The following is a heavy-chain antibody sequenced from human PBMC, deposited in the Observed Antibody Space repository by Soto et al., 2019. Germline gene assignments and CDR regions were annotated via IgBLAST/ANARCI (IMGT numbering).Heavy chain of an antibody. D-gene: IGHD3-3*02. J-gene: IGHJ6*02. CDR2: ISAYNGNT. Sequence: ASVKVSCKASGYTLTSYGISWVRQAPGQGLEWMGWISAYNGNTNYAQKLQGRVTMTTDTSTSTAYMELRSLRSDDTAVYYCARGELEYYYYYGMDVWGQGTTVTVSS. CDR3: ARGELEYYYYYGMDV. V-gene: IGHV1-18*01. CDR1: GYTLTSYG.